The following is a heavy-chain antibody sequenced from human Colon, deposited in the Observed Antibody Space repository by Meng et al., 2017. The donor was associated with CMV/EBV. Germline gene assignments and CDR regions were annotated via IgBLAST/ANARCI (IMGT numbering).Heavy chain of an antibody. V-gene: IGHV4-38-2*02. D-gene: IGHD1-14*01. CDR2: VYESGST. CDR1: GHTFTNFY. J-gene: IGHJ5*02. Sequence: SCKASGHTFTNFYMHWIRQAPGQGLEWMGSVYESGSTSYSPSFQGRVTMSVDKSKNHFSLMLSFVTAADTAVYYCARNATTGCFDRWGQGILVTVSS. CDR3: ARNATTGCFDR.